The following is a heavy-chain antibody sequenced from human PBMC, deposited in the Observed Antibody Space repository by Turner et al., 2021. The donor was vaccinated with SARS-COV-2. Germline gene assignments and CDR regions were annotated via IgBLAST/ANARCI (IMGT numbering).Heavy chain of an antibody. D-gene: IGHD3-3*01. Sequence: EVQLVESGGGLVQPGGSLRLSCAASGFTFSSYWMSWVRQARGKGLEGVANINQDGSEKYYVDSVKGRFTISRDNAKNSLYLQMNSLRAEDTAVYYCARDRPQYYDFWSGYWWFDPWGQGTLVTVSS. CDR1: GFTFSSYW. J-gene: IGHJ5*02. CDR2: INQDGSEK. V-gene: IGHV3-7*03. CDR3: ARDRPQYYDFWSGYWWFDP.